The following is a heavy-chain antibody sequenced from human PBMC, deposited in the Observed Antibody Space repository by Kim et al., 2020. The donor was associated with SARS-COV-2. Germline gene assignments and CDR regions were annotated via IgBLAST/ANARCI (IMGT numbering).Heavy chain of an antibody. Sequence: ASVKVSCKASGYTFTGYYMHWVRQAPGQGLEWMGRINPNSGGTNYSQKFQGRVTMTRDTSISTAYMELSRLRSDDKPVYYCARGVWGSYSSDPWGQGTLVTVSS. V-gene: IGHV1-2*06. CDR1: GYTFTGYY. CDR3: ARGVWGSYSSDP. J-gene: IGHJ5*02. D-gene: IGHD3-16*01. CDR2: INPNSGGT.